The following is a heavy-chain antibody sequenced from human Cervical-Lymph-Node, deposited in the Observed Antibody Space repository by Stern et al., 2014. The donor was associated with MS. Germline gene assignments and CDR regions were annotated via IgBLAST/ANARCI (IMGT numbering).Heavy chain of an antibody. CDR1: GFSLTAEGVA. V-gene: IGHV2-5*02. D-gene: IGHD5-18*01. J-gene: IGHJ4*02. CDR2: IYWDDDK. Sequence: ESGPTLVKSTQTLTLTCTVSGFSLTAEGVAVGWIRQPPGKALEWLGFIYWDDDKRYSPPLKSRLTITRDPAKNQVVLSMTSMAPVDTATYFCAHRPDSQTFDYWGQGILVTVSS. CDR3: AHRPDSQTFDY.